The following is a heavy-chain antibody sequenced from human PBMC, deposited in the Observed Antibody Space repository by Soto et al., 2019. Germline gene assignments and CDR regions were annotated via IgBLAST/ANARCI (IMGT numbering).Heavy chain of an antibody. CDR2: ISYDGSNK. CDR3: AKEGTEQLEQRYYYYYGMDV. V-gene: IGHV3-30*18. Sequence: GGSLRLSCAASGFTFSSYGMHWVRQAPGKGLEWVAVISYDGSNKYYADSVKGRFTISRDNSKNTLYLQMNSLIAEDTAVYYCAKEGTEQLEQRYYYYYGMDVWGQGTTVTVSS. D-gene: IGHD6-13*01. CDR1: GFTFSSYG. J-gene: IGHJ6*02.